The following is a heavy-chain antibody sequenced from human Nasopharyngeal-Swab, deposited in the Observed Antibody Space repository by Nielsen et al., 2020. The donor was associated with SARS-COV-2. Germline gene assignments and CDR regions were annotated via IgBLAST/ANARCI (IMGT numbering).Heavy chain of an antibody. CDR3: AGDYWTNSWYRWFDP. J-gene: IGHJ5*02. Sequence: GESLKISCAASGFTFSDYYMSWIRQAPGKGLEWVSYISTSGTTIYYADSVKGRFTISRDNANNSLFLQMNSLRAEDTAIYYCAGDYWTNSWYRWFDPWGQGTLVTVSS. CDR2: ISTSGTTI. CDR1: GFTFSDYY. V-gene: IGHV3-11*04. D-gene: IGHD2-8*01.